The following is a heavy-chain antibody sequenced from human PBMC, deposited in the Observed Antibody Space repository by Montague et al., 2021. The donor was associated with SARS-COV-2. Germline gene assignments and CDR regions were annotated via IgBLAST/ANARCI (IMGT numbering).Heavy chain of an antibody. CDR3: AKERVVVRAARTLVAIDV. J-gene: IGHJ3*01. CDR2: IYHSGTA. Sequence: SETLSLTCAVYGGSFSVYYWSWLRQSPRSGLEWIAEIYHSGTANYNPSLKSRVSISVDTSKNQFTLKLTSVTAADTAMYYCAKERVVVRAARTLVAIDVWGQGTMVTVSS. CDR1: GGSFSVYY. D-gene: IGHD2-2*01. V-gene: IGHV4-34*01.